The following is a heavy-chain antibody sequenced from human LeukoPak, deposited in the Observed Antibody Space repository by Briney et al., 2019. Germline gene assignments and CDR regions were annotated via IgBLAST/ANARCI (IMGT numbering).Heavy chain of an antibody. CDR3: AREREGPYGYLDY. J-gene: IGHJ4*02. V-gene: IGHV4-4*08. Sequence: GSLRLSCAASGFTFSSYWMSWVRQAPGKGLEWIGRIYISGSTNYKSSLKSRVTISVDTSKNQFSLKLSSVTAADTAVYYRAREREGPYGYLDYWGQGTLVTVSS. CDR2: IYISGST. D-gene: IGHD4-17*01. CDR1: GFTFSSYW.